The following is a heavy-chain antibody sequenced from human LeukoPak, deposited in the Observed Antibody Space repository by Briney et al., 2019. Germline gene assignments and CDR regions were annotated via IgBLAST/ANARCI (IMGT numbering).Heavy chain of an antibody. V-gene: IGHV4-30-2*05. D-gene: IGHD3-10*01. J-gene: IGHJ4*02. CDR3: ARDPSGSGSYYDY. CDR2: IYHSGST. Sequence: SQTLSLTCTVSGGSISSGGYYWSWIRQPPGKGLEWIGYIYHSGSTYYNPSLRSRVTISVDTSKNQFSLKLSSVTAADTAVYYCARDPSGSGSYYDYWGQGTLVTVSS. CDR1: GGSISSGGYY.